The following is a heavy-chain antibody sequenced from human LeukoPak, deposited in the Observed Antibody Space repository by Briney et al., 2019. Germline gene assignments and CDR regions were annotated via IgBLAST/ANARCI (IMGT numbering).Heavy chain of an antibody. J-gene: IGHJ4*02. CDR1: GGSISSYY. CDR2: IYSGGTT. V-gene: IGHV3-53*01. CDR3: ARGGYSSSWYHFDY. D-gene: IGHD6-13*01. Sequence: PSETLSVTCTVSGGSISSYYWSWVRQAPGKGLEWVSVIYSGGTTNYADSAKGRFTISRDNSKNTLFLQMNSLRAEDTAVYYCARGGYSSSWYHFDYWGQGTLVTVSS.